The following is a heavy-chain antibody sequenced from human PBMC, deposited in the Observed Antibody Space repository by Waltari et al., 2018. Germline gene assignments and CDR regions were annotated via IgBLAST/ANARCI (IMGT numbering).Heavy chain of an antibody. D-gene: IGHD6-19*01. CDR1: GITFSDYS. CDR3: ASEYSSGWATNH. Sequence: DVQLVESGGDLVQPGGSLRLSCAASGITFSDYSMNWVRQAPGEGVGGVADISTRSTSKDYADAVRGRFTISRDNAKNSLYLQMNSLTAEDTGVYYCASEYSSGWATNHWGQGTLVTVSS. CDR2: ISTRSTSK. J-gene: IGHJ4*02. V-gene: IGHV3-48*01.